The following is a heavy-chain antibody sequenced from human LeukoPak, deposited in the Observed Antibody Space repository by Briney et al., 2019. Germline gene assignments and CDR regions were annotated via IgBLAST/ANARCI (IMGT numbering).Heavy chain of an antibody. Sequence: ASVKVSCKASGYTFTSYGISWVRQAPGQGLEWMGWISAYNGNTNYAQKLQGRVTMTTDTSTSTAYMELRRLRSDDTAVYYCAREGPTYNWKRDWFDPWGQGTLVTVSS. CDR3: AREGPTYNWKRDWFDP. CDR2: ISAYNGNT. V-gene: IGHV1-18*01. CDR1: GYTFTSYG. J-gene: IGHJ5*02. D-gene: IGHD1-20*01.